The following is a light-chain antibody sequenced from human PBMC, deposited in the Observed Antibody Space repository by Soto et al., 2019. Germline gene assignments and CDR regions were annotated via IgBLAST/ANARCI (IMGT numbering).Light chain of an antibody. J-gene: IGKJ1*01. CDR1: QSVSGN. Sequence: IGITQSAITLSVSPGERATLSCRASQSVSGNLAWYQQKPGQAPRLLIYGASTRATGIPARFSGSGSGTDFTLTSSSLEPEDVAVYYCQVRSNWWTFGQGTKV. CDR2: GAS. CDR3: QVRSNWWT. V-gene: IGKV3-11*01.